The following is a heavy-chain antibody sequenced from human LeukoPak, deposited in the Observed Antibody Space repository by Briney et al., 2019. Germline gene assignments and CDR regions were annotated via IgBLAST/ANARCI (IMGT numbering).Heavy chain of an antibody. CDR2: INHSGST. CDR3: ARAFGDCGDDCYLAF. Sequence: PSETLSLTCAVYGGSFSGYYWTWIRQPPGKGLEWIGEINHSGSTNYNPSLKSRVTISVDTSKNQFSLKLGSVTAADTALYYCARAFGDCGDDCYLAFWGQGTLVTVSS. CDR1: GGSFSGYY. D-gene: IGHD2-21*02. J-gene: IGHJ4*02. V-gene: IGHV4-34*01.